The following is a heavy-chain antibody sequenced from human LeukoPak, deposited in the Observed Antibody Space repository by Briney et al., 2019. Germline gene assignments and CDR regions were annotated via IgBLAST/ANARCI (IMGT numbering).Heavy chain of an antibody. V-gene: IGHV3-23*01. CDR1: GFTFSSYA. Sequence: GGSLRLSCAASGFTFSSYAMSWVRQAPGKGLECVSLISGSRSSTYYADSVKGRFTISRDNSKNTLYLQMNSLRTEDTALYYCAKSHSSGWHDYWGQGTLVTVSS. J-gene: IGHJ4*02. D-gene: IGHD6-19*01. CDR3: AKSHSSGWHDY. CDR2: ISGSRSST.